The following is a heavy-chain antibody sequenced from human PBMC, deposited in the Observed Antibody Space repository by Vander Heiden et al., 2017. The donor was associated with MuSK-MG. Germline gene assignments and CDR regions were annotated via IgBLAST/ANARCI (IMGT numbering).Heavy chain of an antibody. Sequence: EVQLVESGGGLVKPGGSLRLSCAASGFTFSSHSMNWVRQAPGKGVEWVSSISSSSSYIYYADSVKGRFTISRDNAKNSLYLQMNSLRAEDTAVYYCARDPWVGATNRYFDYWGQGTLVTVSS. V-gene: IGHV3-21*01. D-gene: IGHD1-26*01. J-gene: IGHJ4*02. CDR3: ARDPWVGATNRYFDY. CDR1: GFTFSSHS. CDR2: ISSSSSYI.